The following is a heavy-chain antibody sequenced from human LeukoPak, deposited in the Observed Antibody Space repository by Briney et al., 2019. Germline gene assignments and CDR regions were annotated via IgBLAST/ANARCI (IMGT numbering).Heavy chain of an antibody. CDR3: ARDPGYCSSTGCYDAFDI. CDR1: GGTFSSYA. V-gene: IGHV1-69*05. Sequence: SVKVSCKASGGTFSSYAISWVRQAPGQGLEWMGGIIPIFGTANYAQKFQGRVTITTDESTSTAYMELSSLRSEDTAVYYCARDPGYCSSTGCYDAFDIWGQGTMVTVSS. CDR2: IIPIFGTA. D-gene: IGHD2-2*03. J-gene: IGHJ3*02.